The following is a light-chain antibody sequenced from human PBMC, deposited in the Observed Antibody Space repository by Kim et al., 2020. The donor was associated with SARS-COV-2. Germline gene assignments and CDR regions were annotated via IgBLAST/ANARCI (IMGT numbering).Light chain of an antibody. Sequence: SEAPGQTASIACSGDRLGDKDACWYQQKPGQSPVLVICRDSRRPSGIPERFSGSNSGNTATLTISGTQAMDEADYYCQAWDRTTVVYGGETQLTVL. CDR1: RLGDKD. J-gene: IGLJ2*01. CDR2: RDS. CDR3: QAWDRTTVV. V-gene: IGLV3-1*01.